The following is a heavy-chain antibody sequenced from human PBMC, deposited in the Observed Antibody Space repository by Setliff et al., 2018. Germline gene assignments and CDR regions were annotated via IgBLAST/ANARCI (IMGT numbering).Heavy chain of an antibody. CDR2: INAANDNT. D-gene: IGHD4-17*01. CDR3: ARDASSLGGDYGDANWYFDL. Sequence: ASVKVSCKASGYTFTTYGVHWVRQAPGQRLEWMGWINAANDNTKYSQKFQGRVTITRDTSASTVYMELSSLRSEDTAVYYCARDASSLGGDYGDANWYFDLWGRGTLVTVSS. J-gene: IGHJ2*01. CDR1: GYTFTTYG. V-gene: IGHV1-3*01.